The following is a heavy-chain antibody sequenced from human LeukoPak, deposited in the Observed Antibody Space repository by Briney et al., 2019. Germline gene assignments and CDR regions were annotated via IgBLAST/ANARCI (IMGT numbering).Heavy chain of an antibody. V-gene: IGHV4-39*01. CDR3: ARHKSMTWFDP. Sequence: SETLSLTCTVSGGSVSSSSYYWGWIRQPPGTGLEWIGSIYYSGTTYYNPTLTSRVTISVDTSKNQFSLRLSSVTAADTAIYYCARHKSMTWFDPWGQGTLATVSS. CDR1: GGSVSSSSYY. J-gene: IGHJ5*02. CDR2: IYYSGTT.